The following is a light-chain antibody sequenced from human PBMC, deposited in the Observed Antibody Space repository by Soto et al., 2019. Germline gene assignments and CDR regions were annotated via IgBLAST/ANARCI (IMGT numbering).Light chain of an antibody. CDR3: QPYNSDSRT. Sequence: DIQMTQSPSTLSASVGDRVTITCRASQNIERWLAWYQQKPGKAPKLLLYDVSSLESGVPSRFSGSGSGTEFILTINGLQPDDFATYYCQPYNSDSRTFGQGTKVDIK. CDR1: QNIERW. J-gene: IGKJ1*01. CDR2: DVS. V-gene: IGKV1-5*01.